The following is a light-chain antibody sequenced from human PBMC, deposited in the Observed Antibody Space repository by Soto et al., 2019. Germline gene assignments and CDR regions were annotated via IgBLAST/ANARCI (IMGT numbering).Light chain of an antibody. Sequence: QSVLTQPPSSSGTPGQRVTISCSGSSSNIGSNYVYWYQQLPGTAPKLLIYRNNQRPSGVPDRFSGPKSGTSASLAISGLRSEFEADNYSAPSDDCLISLEVFVTRSKVNV. V-gene: IGLV1-47*01. J-gene: IGLJ1*01. CDR1: SSNIGSNY. CDR3: APSDDCLISLEV. CDR2: RNN.